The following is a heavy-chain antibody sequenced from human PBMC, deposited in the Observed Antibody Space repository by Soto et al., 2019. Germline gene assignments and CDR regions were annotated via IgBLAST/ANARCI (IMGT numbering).Heavy chain of an antibody. V-gene: IGHV4-34*01. CDR1: GGSLTDYF. D-gene: IGHD6-25*01. J-gene: IGHJ5*02. Sequence: PSETLALTCAVNGGSLTDYFWTWIRQSPGKGLEWIGEINPSGIANYNPSLKSRVTMSLDTSNNQLSLRMSSVTAADTAVYFCAKGDTAARMASWGQGTLVTLSS. CDR3: AKGDTAARMAS. CDR2: INPSGIA.